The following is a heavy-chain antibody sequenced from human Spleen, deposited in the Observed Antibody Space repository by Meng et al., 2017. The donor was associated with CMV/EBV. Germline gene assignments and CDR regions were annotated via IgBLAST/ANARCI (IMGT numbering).Heavy chain of an antibody. CDR3: ARVAKAGNWFDP. CDR1: GYSFTSYW. D-gene: IGHD5-12*01. CDR2: INPNSGGT. V-gene: IGHV1-2*02. Sequence: SCKGSGYSFTSYWIGWVRQMPGKGLEWMGWINPNSGGTNYAQKFQGRVTMTRDTSISTAYMELSRLRSDDTAVYYCARVAKAGNWFDPWGQGTLVTVSS. J-gene: IGHJ5*02.